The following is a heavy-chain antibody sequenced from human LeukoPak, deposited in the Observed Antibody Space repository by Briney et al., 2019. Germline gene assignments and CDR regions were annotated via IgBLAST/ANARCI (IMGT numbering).Heavy chain of an antibody. D-gene: IGHD3-16*01. Sequence: PGGSLTLSCAASAFTFSSYAMHWVRQAPGKGLEWVVVISYDGTNKYYADSVKRPFTISRHDSKTTLSLKMNSLGAEGTAVYYGEKAGGGYLDYWGQGTLVTVSS. J-gene: IGHJ4*02. CDR2: ISYDGTNK. V-gene: IGHV3-30*04. CDR3: EKAGGGYLDY. CDR1: AFTFSSYA.